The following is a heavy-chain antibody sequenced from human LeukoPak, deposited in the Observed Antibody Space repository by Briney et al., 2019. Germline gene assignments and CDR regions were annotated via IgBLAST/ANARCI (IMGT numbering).Heavy chain of an antibody. V-gene: IGHV1-69*06. CDR2: IIPIFGSA. D-gene: IGHD2-15*01. J-gene: IGHJ4*02. CDR1: GGIFSSYA. Sequence: SLKVSCKASGGIFSSYAINWVRQAPGQGLEWMGRIIPIFGSANYAQKFQGRVTITADKSTRTAYMELSSLRSEDTALYYCAKGSRLREGGSYRFWGQGTLVTVSS. CDR3: AKGSRLREGGSYRF.